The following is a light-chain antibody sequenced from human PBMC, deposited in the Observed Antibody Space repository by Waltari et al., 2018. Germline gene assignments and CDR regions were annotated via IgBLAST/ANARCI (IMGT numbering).Light chain of an antibody. J-gene: IGKJ2*03. Sequence: DIQMTQSHSSLSASVGDTVTITCRASQGISSYLNWFQQKPGKAPKLLIYAASSLESGVPSRFSGSGSGTEFTLTISSLQPEDFAAYYCLQHNTYPYSSGQGTKVAIK. CDR1: QGISSY. CDR3: LQHNTYPYS. V-gene: IGKV1-17*01. CDR2: AAS.